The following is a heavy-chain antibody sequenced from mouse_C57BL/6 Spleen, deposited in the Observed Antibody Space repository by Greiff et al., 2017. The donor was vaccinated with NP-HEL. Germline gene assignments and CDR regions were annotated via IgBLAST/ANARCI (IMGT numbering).Heavy chain of an antibody. CDR3: ARSSNVDY. CDR2: INPNNGGT. Sequence: EVQLQQSGPELVKPGASVKISCKASGYTFTDYYMNWVKQSHGKSLEWIGDINPNNGGTSYNQKFKGKATLTVDKSSSTAYMELRSLTSEDSAVYYCARSSNVDYWGQGTTLTVSS. V-gene: IGHV1-26*01. J-gene: IGHJ2*01. D-gene: IGHD2-5*01. CDR1: GYTFTDYY.